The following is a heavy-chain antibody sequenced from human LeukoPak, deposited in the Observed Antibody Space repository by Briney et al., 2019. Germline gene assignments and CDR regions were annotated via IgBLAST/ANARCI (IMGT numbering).Heavy chain of an antibody. CDR2: IWSMTDGGTT. J-gene: IGHJ4*02. CDR3: ARRYCSGPTCQASPIDY. D-gene: IGHD2-2*01. CDR1: GFTFSHAW. Sequence: GGSLRLSCAASGFTFSHAWMTWVRQAPGKGLEWVGRIWSMTDGGTTEYAAPVKGRFTISRANSRNTLYLQMDSLRAEDTALYYCARRYCSGPTCQASPIDYWGQGTLVTVSS. V-gene: IGHV3-15*01.